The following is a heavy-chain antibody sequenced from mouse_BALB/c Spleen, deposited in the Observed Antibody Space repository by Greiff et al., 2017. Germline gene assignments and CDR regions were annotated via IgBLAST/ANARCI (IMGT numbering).Heavy chain of an antibody. CDR3: ARGYRAMDY. CDR2: ISSGSSTI. Sequence: EVKLMESGGGLVQPGGSRKLSCAASGFTFSSFGMHWVRQAPEKGLEWVAYISSGSSTIYYADTVKGRFTISRDNPKNTLFLQMTSLRSEDTAMYYCARGYRAMDYWGQGTSVTVSS. CDR1: GFTFSSFG. D-gene: IGHD2-14*01. V-gene: IGHV5-17*02. J-gene: IGHJ4*01.